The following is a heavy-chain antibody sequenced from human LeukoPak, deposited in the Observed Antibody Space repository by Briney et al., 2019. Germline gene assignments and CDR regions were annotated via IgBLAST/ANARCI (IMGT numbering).Heavy chain of an antibody. CDR2: IYYSGST. J-gene: IGHJ6*02. D-gene: IGHD5-24*01. CDR1: GGSISSYY. Sequence: PSETLSLTCTVSGGSISSYYWSWIRQPPGKGLEWIGYIYYSGSTNYNPSLKSRVTISVDTSKNQFSLKLSSVTAADTAVYYCARDQLGQRQFLYYYGMDVWGQGTTVTVSS. CDR3: ARDQLGQRQFLYYYGMDV. V-gene: IGHV4-59*12.